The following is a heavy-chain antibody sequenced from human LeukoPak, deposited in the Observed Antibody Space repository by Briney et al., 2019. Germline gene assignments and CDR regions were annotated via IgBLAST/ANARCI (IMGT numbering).Heavy chain of an antibody. CDR2: TYYRSKWYF. CDR1: GDSVSSNSAA. J-gene: IGHJ4*02. Sequence: SQTLSLTCAISGDSVSSNSAAWNWIGQSPSRGLEWLGRTYYRSKWYFGYAVSVKSRITINPDTSKNQFSLQLNSVTPEDTAVYYCARSADDLDYWGQGTLVTVSS. D-gene: IGHD3-16*01. V-gene: IGHV6-1*01. CDR3: ARSADDLDY.